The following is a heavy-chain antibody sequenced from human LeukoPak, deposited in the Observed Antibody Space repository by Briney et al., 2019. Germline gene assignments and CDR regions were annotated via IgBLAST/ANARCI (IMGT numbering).Heavy chain of an antibody. CDR2: MNPNSGNT. CDR1: GYTFTSYD. Sequence: ASVKVSCKASGYTFTSYDINWVRQATGQGLEWMGWMNPNSGNTGYAQKFQGRVTMTRNTSISTAYMELSSLRSEDTAVYYCARGPPKDILTGYYRTNWFDPWGQGTLVTVSS. V-gene: IGHV1-8*01. D-gene: IGHD3-9*01. J-gene: IGHJ5*02. CDR3: ARGPPKDILTGYYRTNWFDP.